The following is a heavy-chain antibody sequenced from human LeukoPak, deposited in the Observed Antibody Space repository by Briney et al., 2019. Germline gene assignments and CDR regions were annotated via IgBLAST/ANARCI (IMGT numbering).Heavy chain of an antibody. D-gene: IGHD1-1*01. CDR1: GGSFSGYF. J-gene: IGHJ4*02. CDR3: ARDLEVRGVFDY. Sequence: PSETLSLTCAVYGGSFSGYFWSWIRQPPGKGLEWIGDINHNGGTNYNPSLKSRVTISVDTSKSQFSLKLSSVTAADTAVYYCARDLEVRGVFDYWGQGTLVTVSS. CDR2: INHNGGT. V-gene: IGHV4-34*01.